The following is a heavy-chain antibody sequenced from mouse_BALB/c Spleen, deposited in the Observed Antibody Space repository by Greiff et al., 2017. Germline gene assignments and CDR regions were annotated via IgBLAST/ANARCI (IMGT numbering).Heavy chain of an antibody. Sequence: EVKLMESGGGLVQPGGSLRLSCATSGFTFTDYYMSWVRQPPGKALEWLGFIRNKASGYTTEYSASVKGRFTISRDNSQSILYLQMNTLRAEDSATYYCARDGCPHYAMDYWGQGTSVTVSA. CDR1: GFTFTDYY. CDR2: IRNKASGYTT. V-gene: IGHV7-3*02. CDR3: ARDGCPHYAMDY. J-gene: IGHJ4*01.